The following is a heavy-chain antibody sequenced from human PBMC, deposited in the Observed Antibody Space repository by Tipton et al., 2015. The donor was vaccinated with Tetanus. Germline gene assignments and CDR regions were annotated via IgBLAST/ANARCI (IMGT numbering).Heavy chain of an antibody. D-gene: IGHD2-2*01. CDR1: GVSISNSSHY. CDR2: FYYGGST. CDR3: ARDIYSNTRAFDI. V-gene: IGHV4-39*02. Sequence: LRLSCTVSGVSISNSSHYWGWIRQSPGKGLEWIGSFYYGGSTYYNPSLESRVTISVDTSKNEFSLKLTSVTAADTSLYFCARDIYSNTRAFDIWGQGTMVTVSS. J-gene: IGHJ3*02.